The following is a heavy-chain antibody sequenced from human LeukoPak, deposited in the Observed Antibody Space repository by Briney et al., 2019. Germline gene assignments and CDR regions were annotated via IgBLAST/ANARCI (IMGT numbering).Heavy chain of an antibody. CDR1: GLSFSSFA. CDR3: AKDGSDSSSSYYYYYYMDV. V-gene: IGHV3-23*01. J-gene: IGHJ6*03. CDR2: IRGNGET. D-gene: IGHD6-6*01. Sequence: GGSLRLSCAASGLSFSSFAMSWVRQGPARGLEWVSSIRGNGETFYADSVKGRFTLSSDSSRNTVYFQLNNLRVEDTAIYYCAKDGSDSSSSYYYYYYMDVWGKGTTVTVSS.